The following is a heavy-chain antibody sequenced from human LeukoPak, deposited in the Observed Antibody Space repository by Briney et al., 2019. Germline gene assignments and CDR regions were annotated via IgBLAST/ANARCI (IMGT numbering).Heavy chain of an antibody. D-gene: IGHD3-3*01. CDR3: ARWALGGYDLWSGYSTDYFDY. CDR2: ISYDGSNK. CDR1: GFTFSSYA. J-gene: IGHJ4*02. V-gene: IGHV3-30-3*01. Sequence: PGGSLRLSCAASGFTFSSYAMHWVRQAPGKGLEWVAVISYDGSNKYYADSVKGRFTISRDSSKNTLYLQMNSLRAEDTAVYYCARWALGGYDLWSGYSTDYFDYWGQGTLVTVSS.